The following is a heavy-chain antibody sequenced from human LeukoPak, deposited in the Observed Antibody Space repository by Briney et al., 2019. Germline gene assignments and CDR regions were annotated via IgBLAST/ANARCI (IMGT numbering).Heavy chain of an antibody. J-gene: IGHJ4*02. D-gene: IGHD3-22*01. V-gene: IGHV3-7*01. CDR1: GFTFSSYW. CDR2: IKQDGSEE. CDR3: ARDIESYDSSGYRN. Sequence: GGSLRLSCAASGFTFSSYWMSWVRQAPGKGLEWVANIKQDGSEEYYVDSVKGRFTISRDNAKNSLYLQMNSLRAEDTAVYYCARDIESYDSSGYRNWGQGTLVTVSS.